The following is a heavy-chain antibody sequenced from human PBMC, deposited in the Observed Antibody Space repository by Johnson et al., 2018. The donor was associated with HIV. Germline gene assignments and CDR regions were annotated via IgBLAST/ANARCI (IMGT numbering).Heavy chain of an antibody. Sequence: QVQLVESGGGLVKPGGSLRLSCAASGFTFSDYYMTWIRQAPGKGLQCVSYISSTGGSIYYADSVKGRFTISRDKAKNSLYLQMNSLRVEDTAVYYCARDRGYWDAFDIWGQGTMVTVSS. CDR1: GFTFSDYY. D-gene: IGHD2-8*02. CDR2: ISSTGGSI. V-gene: IGHV3-11*04. CDR3: ARDRGYWDAFDI. J-gene: IGHJ3*02.